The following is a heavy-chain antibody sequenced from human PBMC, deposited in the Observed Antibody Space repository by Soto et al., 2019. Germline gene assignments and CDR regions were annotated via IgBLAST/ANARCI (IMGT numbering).Heavy chain of an antibody. CDR3: ARDAGRVATTKSRYDY. J-gene: IGHJ4*02. Sequence: PGGSLRRSCAASGFTLSRYWMSGVRQAPGKGLEWVANIKEDGNEKYYVDSVKGRFTISRDNAKNSLYLQMNSLRAEDTAVYYCARDAGRVATTKSRYDYWGQGTLVTVSS. D-gene: IGHD5-12*01. V-gene: IGHV3-7*03. CDR2: IKEDGNEK. CDR1: GFTLSRYW.